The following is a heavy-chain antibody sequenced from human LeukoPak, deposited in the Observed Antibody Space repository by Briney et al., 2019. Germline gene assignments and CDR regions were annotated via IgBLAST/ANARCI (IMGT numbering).Heavy chain of an antibody. CDR3: ARGAPSLYYYYMDI. D-gene: IGHD3-16*01. Sequence: PSETLSLTCTVSGDSISTYYWNWIRQPPGEGLEWIGYVYSNGSTNSNPALKSRVTISLDTSKNQSSLKLTSVTAAGTAVYYCARGAPSLYYYYMDIWGKGTTVTVSS. J-gene: IGHJ6*03. CDR1: GDSISTYY. CDR2: VYSNGST. V-gene: IGHV4-4*09.